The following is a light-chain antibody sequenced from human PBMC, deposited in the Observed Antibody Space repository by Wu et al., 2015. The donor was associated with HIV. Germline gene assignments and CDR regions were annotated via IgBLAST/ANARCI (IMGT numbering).Light chain of an antibody. V-gene: IGKV3-11*01. CDR1: QNIDNY. Sequence: EVVLTQSPATLSLSPGERASLSCRASQNIDNYLAWYQHKPGQAPRLVIYDASKRATGIPARFSGSGSGTDFTLTISSLEPEDFAIYYCQQRSNWPPLTFGQGTQGGDQT. J-gene: IGKJ4*02. CDR2: DAS. CDR3: QQRSNWPPLT.